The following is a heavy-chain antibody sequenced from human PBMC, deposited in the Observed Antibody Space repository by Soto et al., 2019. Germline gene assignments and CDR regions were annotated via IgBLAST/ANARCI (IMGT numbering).Heavy chain of an antibody. D-gene: IGHD6-13*01. Sequence: QVQLQESGPGLVKPSQTLSLTCTVSGGSISSGGYYWSWIRQHPGKGLEWIGYIYYSGSTYYNPSLKSRVTISVDTSKNQFSLKLSSVTAADTAVYYCARRTAAGIQFWFDPWGQGTLVTFSS. V-gene: IGHV4-31*03. CDR3: ARRTAAGIQFWFDP. CDR2: IYYSGST. J-gene: IGHJ5*02. CDR1: GGSISSGGYY.